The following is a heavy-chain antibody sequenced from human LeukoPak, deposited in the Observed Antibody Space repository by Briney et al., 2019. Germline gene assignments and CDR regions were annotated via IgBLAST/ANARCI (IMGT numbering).Heavy chain of an antibody. V-gene: IGHV3-53*01. CDR1: GFTVSSNY. Sequence: GGSLRLSCAASGFTVSSNYMSWVRQAPGKGLEWVSVIYSGGSTYYADSVKGRFTISRDNSKNTLYLQMNSLRAEDTAVYYCARGTKYYYYGMDVWGQGTTVTVS. CDR2: IYSGGST. CDR3: ARGTKYYYYGMDV. J-gene: IGHJ6*02.